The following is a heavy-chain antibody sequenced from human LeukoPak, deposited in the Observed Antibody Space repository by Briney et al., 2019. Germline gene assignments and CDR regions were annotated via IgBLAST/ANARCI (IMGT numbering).Heavy chain of an antibody. V-gene: IGHV3-23*01. J-gene: IGHJ4*02. CDR1: GFTFNNYA. Sequence: PGGSLRLSCAASGFTFNNYAMTWVRKAPGKGLEWVSGTGGSGDSTYYADAVKGRFTISRDNSKNTLYLQMNSLRAEDTALYYCAKSSAGSVYSSLQSWGQGTLVTVSS. CDR3: AKSSAGSVYSSLQS. CDR2: TGGSGDST. D-gene: IGHD3-22*01.